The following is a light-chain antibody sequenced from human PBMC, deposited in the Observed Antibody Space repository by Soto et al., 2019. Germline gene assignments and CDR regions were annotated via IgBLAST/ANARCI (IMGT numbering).Light chain of an antibody. Sequence: EIVMTQSPATPSVSPGESVTLSCRASQSVGISLAWYQQKPGQAPRLLINGASTRATGIPARFSGSGSGTEFTLTISSLQSEDFGVYYCQQYNNWPPYTFGRGTKVDIK. CDR1: QSVGIS. V-gene: IGKV3-15*01. CDR3: QQYNNWPPYT. CDR2: GAS. J-gene: IGKJ2*01.